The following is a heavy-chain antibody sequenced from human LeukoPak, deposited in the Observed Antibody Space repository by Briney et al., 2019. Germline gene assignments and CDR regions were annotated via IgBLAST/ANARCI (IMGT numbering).Heavy chain of an antibody. Sequence: SVKVSCKASGGTFSSYAISWVRQAPGQGLEWMGGITPIFGTTNYAQKFQDRVTITADKSTSTAYMELSSLRSEDTAVYYCARVVGLTGYSSSWYSGYYYYMDVWGKGTTVTVSS. CDR3: ARVVGLTGYSSSWYSGYYYYMDV. D-gene: IGHD6-13*01. CDR1: GGTFSSYA. V-gene: IGHV1-69*06. CDR2: ITPIFGTT. J-gene: IGHJ6*03.